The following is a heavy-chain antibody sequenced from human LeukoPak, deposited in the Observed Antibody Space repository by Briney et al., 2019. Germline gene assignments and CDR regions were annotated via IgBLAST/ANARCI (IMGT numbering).Heavy chain of an antibody. CDR3: ARGASRDGYNFDY. CDR2: IYHSGST. V-gene: IGHV4-30-2*01. D-gene: IGHD5-24*01. CDR1: GGSISSGGYS. J-gene: IGHJ4*02. Sequence: SETLSLTCAVSGGSISSGGYSWSWIRQPPGKGLEWIGYIYHSGSTYYNPSLKSRVTISVDRSKNQFSLKLSSVTAADTAVYYCARGASRDGYNFDYWGQGTLVTVSS.